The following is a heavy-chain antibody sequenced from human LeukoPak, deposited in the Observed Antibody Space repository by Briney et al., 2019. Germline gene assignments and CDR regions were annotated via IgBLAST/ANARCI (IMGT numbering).Heavy chain of an antibody. Sequence: GGSLRLSCAASGFTFSSYWMSWVRQAPGKGLEWVANIKQDGSEKYYVDSVKGRFTISRDNAKNSLYLQMNSLRAEDTAVYYCARGALLRYYYYMDVWGKGTTVTVSS. J-gene: IGHJ6*03. CDR3: ARGALLRYYYYMDV. CDR2: IKQDGSEK. CDR1: GFTFSSYW. V-gene: IGHV3-7*01.